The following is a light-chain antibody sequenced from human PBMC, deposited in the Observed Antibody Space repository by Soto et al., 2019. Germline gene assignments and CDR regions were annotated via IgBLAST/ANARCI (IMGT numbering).Light chain of an antibody. Sequence: DIRMSVSPCSLFASVGGTVTITCRASQNIDKHLNWYQQKPGKAPKFLIYSVSSLQSGVPSRFSGNRTATDVTLLITRLPPEAFAPYYYPPCSSSAITFREGTRLEIK. CDR2: SVS. CDR3: PPCSSSAIT. J-gene: IGKJ5*01. V-gene: IGKV1-39*01. CDR1: QNIDKH.